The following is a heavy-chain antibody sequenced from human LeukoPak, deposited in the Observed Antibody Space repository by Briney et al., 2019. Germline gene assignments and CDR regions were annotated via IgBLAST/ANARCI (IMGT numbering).Heavy chain of an antibody. V-gene: IGHV4-59*01. CDR2: IYYSGST. CDR1: GGSISSYY. CDR3: ARGDPYYGMDV. Sequence: SETLSLTCTVSGGSISSYYLSWIRQPPGKGLEWIGYIYYSGSTNYNPSLKSRVTISVDTSKNQFSLKLSSVTAADTAVYYCARGDPYYGMDVWGQGTTVTVSS. J-gene: IGHJ6*02.